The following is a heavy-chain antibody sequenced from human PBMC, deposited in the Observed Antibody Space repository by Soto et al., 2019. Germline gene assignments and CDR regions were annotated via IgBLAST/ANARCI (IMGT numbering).Heavy chain of an antibody. CDR1: GFTVSGKKY. J-gene: IGHJ3*02. CDR3: ATWHLQEHAYDI. Sequence: DAQLVASGGGLIQPGESLRLSCEAFGFTVSGKKYVAWVRQAPGKGLEWVSALYDLDGTYYADSVKGRFTTSSDSSRTTVYLQMNSLRPDDTAVYSCATWHLQEHAYDIWGQGTTVTVSS. CDR2: LYDLDGT. D-gene: IGHD1-26*01. V-gene: IGHV3-53*01.